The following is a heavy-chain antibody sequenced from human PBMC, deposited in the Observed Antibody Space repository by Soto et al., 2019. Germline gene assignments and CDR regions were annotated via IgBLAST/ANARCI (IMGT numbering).Heavy chain of an antibody. J-gene: IGHJ5*02. CDR3: ARDLSYCSGGSCYYNWFDP. CDR2: IKQDGSEK. CDR1: GFTFSSYW. Sequence: GGSLRLSCAASGFTFSSYWMSWVRQAPGKGLEWVANIKQDGSEKYYVDSVKGRFTISRDNAKNSLYLQMNSLRAEDTAVYYCARDLSYCSGGSCYYNWFDPWGQGTLVTVSS. V-gene: IGHV3-7*01. D-gene: IGHD2-15*01.